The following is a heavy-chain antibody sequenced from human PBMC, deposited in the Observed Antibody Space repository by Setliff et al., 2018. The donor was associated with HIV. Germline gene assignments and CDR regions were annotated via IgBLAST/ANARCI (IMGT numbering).Heavy chain of an antibody. CDR1: GYMFIAYG. CDR2: IDPYNDRT. Sequence: ASVKVSCKTSGYMFIAYGMSWVRRAPGQGLEWMGWIDPYNDRTEYAQKFQGRVTMTTVTSTSTAYMELRSLRSDDTAVYYCARDVITDDYAAFDIWGQGTMVTVSS. J-gene: IGHJ3*02. V-gene: IGHV1-18*01. CDR3: ARDVITDDYAAFDI. D-gene: IGHD3-22*01.